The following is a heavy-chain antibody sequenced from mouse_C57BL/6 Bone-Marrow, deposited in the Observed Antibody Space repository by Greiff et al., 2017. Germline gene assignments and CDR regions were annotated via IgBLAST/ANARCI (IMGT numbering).Heavy chain of an antibody. CDR3: AGTAPCYYGNYGAWFAY. D-gene: IGHD2-1*01. CDR1: GYTFTSYW. Sequence: QVQLQQSGAELVKPGASVKLSCKASGYTFTSYWMHWVKQRPGQGLEWIGMIHPNSGSTNYDEKFTGKATMTVDKSSSTAYMQLSSLTSEDSAVYYYAGTAPCYYGNYGAWFAYWGQGTLVTVSA. V-gene: IGHV1-64*01. CDR2: IHPNSGST. J-gene: IGHJ3*01.